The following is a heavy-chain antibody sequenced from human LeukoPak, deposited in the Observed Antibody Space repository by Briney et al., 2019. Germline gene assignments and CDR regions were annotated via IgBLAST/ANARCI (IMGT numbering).Heavy chain of an antibody. J-gene: IGHJ4*02. CDR1: GGSITFGSYY. Sequence: PSETLSLTCTVSGGSITFGSYYWTWIRQPAGKGLEWIGRIYTSGRTFYNPSLKSRVTISMDTSMNQFSLRLNSVTAADTAVYYCARARVIPASFGDWGQGALVTVSS. D-gene: IGHD3-16*02. CDR3: ARARVIPASFGD. CDR2: IYTSGRT. V-gene: IGHV4-61*02.